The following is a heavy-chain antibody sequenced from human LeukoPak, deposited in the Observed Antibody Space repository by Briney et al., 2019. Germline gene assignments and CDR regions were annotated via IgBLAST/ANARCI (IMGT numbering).Heavy chain of an antibody. V-gene: IGHV1-69*13. J-gene: IGHJ4*02. CDR3: ARDRGSTAMVYVNYFDY. CDR1: GGTFSSYA. CDR2: IIPIFGTA. Sequence: SVKVSCKASGGTFSSYAISWVRQAPGQGLEWMGGIIPIFGTANYAQKFQGRVTITADESTSTVYMELSSLRSEDTAVYYCARDRGSTAMVYVNYFDYWGQGTLVTVSS. D-gene: IGHD5-18*01.